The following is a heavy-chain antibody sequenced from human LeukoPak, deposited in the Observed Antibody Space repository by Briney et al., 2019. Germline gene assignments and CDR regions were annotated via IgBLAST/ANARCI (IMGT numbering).Heavy chain of an antibody. CDR1: GFTFSSYA. CDR3: ARGHSSGSAYYYYYGMDV. V-gene: IGHV3-7*01. D-gene: IGHD6-25*01. J-gene: IGHJ6*02. CDR2: IKQDGSEK. Sequence: SGGSLRLSCAASGFTFSSYAMSWVRQAPGKGLEWVANIKQDGSEKYYVDSVKGRFTISRDNAKNSLYLQMNSLRAEDTAVYYCARGHSSGSAYYYYYGMDVWGQGTTVTVSS.